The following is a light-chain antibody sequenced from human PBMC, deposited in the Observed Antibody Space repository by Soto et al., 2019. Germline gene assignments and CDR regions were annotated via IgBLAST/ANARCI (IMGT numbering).Light chain of an antibody. Sequence: QSALTQPASVSGSPGQSIIISCTGTSSDDGSYDLVSWYQQHPGKAPKLIIYEGTKRPSGVSNRFSGSNSANTASLTISGLHAEDEADYYCCSRPGSYTSVLFGGGTKLTVL. J-gene: IGLJ2*01. V-gene: IGLV2-23*01. CDR2: EGT. CDR3: CSRPGSYTSVL. CDR1: SSDDGSYDL.